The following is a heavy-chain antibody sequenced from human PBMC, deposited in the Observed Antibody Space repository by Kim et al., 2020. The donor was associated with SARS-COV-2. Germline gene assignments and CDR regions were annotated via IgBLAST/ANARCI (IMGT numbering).Heavy chain of an antibody. CDR1: GYTFTSYA. CDR2: INTNTGNP. D-gene: IGHD3-9*01. V-gene: IGHV7-4-1*02. J-gene: IGHJ5*02. CDR3: ARDPYDILTGYSGVNWFDP. Sequence: ASVKVSCKASGYTFTSYAMNWVRQAPGQGLEWMGWINTNTGNPTYAQGFTGRFVFSLDTSVSTAYLQISSLKAEDTAVYYCARDPYDILTGYSGVNWFDPWGQGTLGTVS.